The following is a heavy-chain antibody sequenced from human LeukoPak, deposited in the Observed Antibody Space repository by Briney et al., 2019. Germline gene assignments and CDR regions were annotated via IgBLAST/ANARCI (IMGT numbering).Heavy chain of an antibody. D-gene: IGHD2-21*01. J-gene: IGHJ4*02. CDR3: AKVSFPLLLGPRLCWLTGSDFDY. Sequence: GGSLRLSCAASGFTFSNYAMSWVRQAPGKGLEWVAVISGSGGSSDYAGSVNSQFTISRDNSKNTLYLQMNSLRAEDTAVYYCAKVSFPLLLGPRLCWLTGSDFDYWGQGTLVTVSS. CDR1: GFTFSNYA. CDR2: ISGSGGSS. V-gene: IGHV3-23*01.